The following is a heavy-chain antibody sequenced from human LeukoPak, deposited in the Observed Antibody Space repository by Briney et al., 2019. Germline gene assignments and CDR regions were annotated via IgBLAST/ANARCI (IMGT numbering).Heavy chain of an antibody. D-gene: IGHD3-22*01. Sequence: GGSLRLSCAASGFTFSSYWMSWVRQAPGKGLEWVTNIKQDGSEKYYVDSVKGRFTISSDNAKNSLYLHMNSLRAEDTAVYYCARDPLADYYDSSGYFDYWGQGTLVTVSS. CDR1: GFTFSSYW. CDR3: ARDPLADYYDSSGYFDY. J-gene: IGHJ4*02. V-gene: IGHV3-7*01. CDR2: IKQDGSEK.